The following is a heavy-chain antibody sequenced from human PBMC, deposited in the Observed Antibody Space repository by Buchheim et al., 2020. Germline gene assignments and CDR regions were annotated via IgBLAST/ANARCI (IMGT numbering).Heavy chain of an antibody. Sequence: QVQLVQSGAEVKKPGSSVKVSCKASGGTSSSYAISWVRQAPGQGLEWMGRIIPILGIANYAQKFQGRVTITADKSTSTAYMELSSLRSEDTAVYYCARDPISPSLGYCSGGSCYSYGMDVWGQGTT. CDR1: GGTSSSYA. CDR3: ARDPISPSLGYCSGGSCYSYGMDV. J-gene: IGHJ6*02. V-gene: IGHV1-69*04. CDR2: IIPILGIA. D-gene: IGHD2-15*01.